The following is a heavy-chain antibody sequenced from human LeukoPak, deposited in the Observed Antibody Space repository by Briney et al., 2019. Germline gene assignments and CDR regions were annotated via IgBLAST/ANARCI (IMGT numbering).Heavy chain of an antibody. CDR3: AKGTNDPSAYHIDY. J-gene: IGHJ4*02. V-gene: IGHV3-30*02. CDR1: GFIFSSYG. D-gene: IGHD3-22*01. CDR2: IRYDGSSK. Sequence: YPGGSLRLSCAASGFIFSSYGMLWFRQAPGKGLEWVAFIRYDGSSKYYADSVKGRLTISRDNSKSTLYLHMTSLRAEDTAVYYCAKGTNDPSAYHIDYWGQGTLLTVS.